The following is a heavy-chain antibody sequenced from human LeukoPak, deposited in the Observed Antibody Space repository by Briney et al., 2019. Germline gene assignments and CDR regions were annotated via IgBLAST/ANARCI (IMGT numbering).Heavy chain of an antibody. CDR3: ARERDSSSSFDY. D-gene: IGHD6-6*01. V-gene: IGHV3-21*01. Sequence: GGSLRLSCAASGFTFSSYSMNWVRQAPGKGLEWVSSISSSSSYIYYADSVKGRFTISRDNPKNSLYLQMNSLRAEDTAVYYCARERDSSSSFDYWGQGTLVTVSS. J-gene: IGHJ4*02. CDR1: GFTFSSYS. CDR2: ISSSSSYI.